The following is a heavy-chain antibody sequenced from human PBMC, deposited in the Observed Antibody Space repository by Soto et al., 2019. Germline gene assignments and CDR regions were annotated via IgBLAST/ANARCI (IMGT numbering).Heavy chain of an antibody. D-gene: IGHD2-8*01. CDR3: VSVMIRCMHWYFDY. CDR1: GGSISSYY. V-gene: IGHV4-59*01. CDR2: IYYSGST. J-gene: IGHJ4*02. Sequence: SETLSLTCTVSGGSISSYYWSWIRQPPGKGLEWIGYIYYSGSTNYNPSLKSRVTISVGTSKNQFSLKLSSVTAADTAVYYCVSVMIRCMHWYFDYWGQGTLGTVS.